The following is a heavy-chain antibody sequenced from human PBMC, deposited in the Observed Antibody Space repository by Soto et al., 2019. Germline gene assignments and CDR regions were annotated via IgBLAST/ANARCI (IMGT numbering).Heavy chain of an antibody. CDR3: ARRPYLSSYSFDY. Sequence: QITLKESGPTLVKPTETLTLTCTISGFSLSTPGVGVGWIRQPPGKALEWLALIFWVDDKRYRPSLKSRVTVTADTSKNQVVLTMTNMDPVDTATYSCARRPYLSSYSFDYWGQGTLVTVSS. J-gene: IGHJ4*02. CDR1: GFSLSTPGVG. CDR2: IFWVDDK. V-gene: IGHV2-5*02. D-gene: IGHD6-6*01.